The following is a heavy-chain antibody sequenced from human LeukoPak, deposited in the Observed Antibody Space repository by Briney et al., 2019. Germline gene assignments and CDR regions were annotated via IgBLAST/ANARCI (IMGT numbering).Heavy chain of an antibody. V-gene: IGHV5-51*01. CDR3: ARLYYYDSSGYYYFDD. D-gene: IGHD3-22*01. CDR1: GYSFTSYW. J-gene: IGHJ4*02. CDR2: IYPGDSDT. Sequence: GESLKISCKGSGYSFTSYWIGWVRQMPGKGLEWMGIIYPGDSDTRYSPSFQGQVTISADKSISTAYLQWSSLKASDTAMYYCARLYYYDSSGYYYFDDWGQETLVTVSS.